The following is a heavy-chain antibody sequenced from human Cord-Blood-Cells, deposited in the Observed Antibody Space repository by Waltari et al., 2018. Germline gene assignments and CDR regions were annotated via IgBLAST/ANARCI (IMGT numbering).Heavy chain of an antibody. Sequence: VQLVESGGGVVQRGRSLRLSCAASGLTYSSYASHCVRQAPGKGLEWVAVISYDGSNKYYADSVKGRFTISRDNSKNTLYLQMNSLRAEDTAVYYCARVAGPHWYFDLWGRGTLVTVSS. CDR3: ARVAGPHWYFDL. V-gene: IGHV3-30*04. J-gene: IGHJ2*01. CDR1: GLTYSSYA. D-gene: IGHD1-1*01. CDR2: ISYDGSNK.